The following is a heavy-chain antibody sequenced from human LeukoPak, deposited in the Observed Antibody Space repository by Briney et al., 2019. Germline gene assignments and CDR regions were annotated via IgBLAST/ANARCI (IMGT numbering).Heavy chain of an antibody. CDR1: GFSVSGNY. CDR2: ISGSTGYI. J-gene: IGHJ6*02. V-gene: IGHV3-21*01. D-gene: IGHD3-10*01. CDR3: GSEGVNSMLRGVIYGMDV. Sequence: GGSLRLSCAASGFSVSGNYMSWVRQAPGKGLEWVSSISGSTGYIYYADSVKGRFTISRDNAKNSLYLQMNSLRAEDTAVYYCGSEGVNSMLRGVIYGMDVWGQGTTVTVSS.